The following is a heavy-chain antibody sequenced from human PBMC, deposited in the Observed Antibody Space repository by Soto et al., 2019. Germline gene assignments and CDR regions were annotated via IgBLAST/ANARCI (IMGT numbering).Heavy chain of an antibody. CDR3: ERAKAIPTIFGVVRQYLFNK. CDR1: GHSISSGCSY. CDR2: IFYSGSF. Sequence: SETLSLTCTLSGHSISSGCSYWNWIRQRPGKGLEWMGYIFYSGSFYYTPSLRGRVMMSADTSKNQFYLRLSSVTAADMGVYYCERAKAIPTIFGVVRQYLFNKWGQGTLVRVSS. D-gene: IGHD3-3*01. V-gene: IGHV4-31*02. J-gene: IGHJ4*02.